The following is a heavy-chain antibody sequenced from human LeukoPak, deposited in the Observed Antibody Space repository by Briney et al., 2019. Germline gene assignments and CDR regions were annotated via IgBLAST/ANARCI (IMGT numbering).Heavy chain of an antibody. Sequence: SGGSLRLSCGASGFTFSSYWMHWVRQGPGKGLVWVSRINGDGSITAYADSVKGRFTISRDSATNTLYLQMNSLRPGDTGVYYCARRGPETVATIDYWGQGTPVTVSS. D-gene: IGHD5-12*01. CDR2: INGDGSIT. CDR3: ARRGPETVATIDY. J-gene: IGHJ4*02. V-gene: IGHV3-74*01. CDR1: GFTFSSYW.